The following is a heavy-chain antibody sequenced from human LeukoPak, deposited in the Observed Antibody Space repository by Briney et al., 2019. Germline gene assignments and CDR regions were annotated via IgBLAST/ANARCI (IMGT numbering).Heavy chain of an antibody. CDR2: INTNTGNP. Sequence: GASVKVSCKASGYTFTSYAMDWVRQAPGQGLEWMGWINTNTGNPTYAQGFTGRFVFSLDTSVSTAYLQISSLKAEDTAVYYCARSRGYSSSWYLPINWFDPWGQGTLVTVSS. J-gene: IGHJ5*02. V-gene: IGHV7-4-1*02. CDR1: GYTFTSYA. D-gene: IGHD6-13*01. CDR3: ARSRGYSSSWYLPINWFDP.